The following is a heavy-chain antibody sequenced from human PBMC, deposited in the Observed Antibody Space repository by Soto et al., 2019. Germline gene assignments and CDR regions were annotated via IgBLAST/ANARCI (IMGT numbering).Heavy chain of an antibody. Sequence: PSETLSLTCAVYGGSFSGYYWSWIRQPPGKGLEWIGEINHSGSTNYNPSLKSRVTISVDTSKNQFSLKLSSVTAADTAVYYCARVYSSGWYYYYYYGMDVWGQGTTVTVSS. CDR1: GGSFSGYY. CDR2: INHSGST. D-gene: IGHD6-19*01. J-gene: IGHJ6*02. CDR3: ARVYSSGWYYYYYYGMDV. V-gene: IGHV4-34*01.